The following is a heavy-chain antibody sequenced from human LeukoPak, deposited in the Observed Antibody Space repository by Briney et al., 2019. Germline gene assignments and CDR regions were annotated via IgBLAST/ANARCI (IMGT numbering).Heavy chain of an antibody. CDR1: GYTFTIYG. CDR2: SSACNGNK. CDR3: AREPLMVRGVTPDY. V-gene: IGHV1-18*01. Sequence: ASVKVSCKASGYTFTIYGISWVRQAPGQGLELMRWSSACNGNKNYAQKLQGRVTMTTDTSTSTAYMELRSLRSDDTAVYYCAREPLMVRGVTPDYWGQGTLVTVSS. J-gene: IGHJ4*02. D-gene: IGHD3-10*01.